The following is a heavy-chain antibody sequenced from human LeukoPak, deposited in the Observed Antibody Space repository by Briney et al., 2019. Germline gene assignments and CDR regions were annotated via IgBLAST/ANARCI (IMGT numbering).Heavy chain of an antibody. CDR2: ISTSSNYI. CDR1: GSTFSSYS. Sequence: GGSLRLSCAASGSTFSSYSMNWVRQAPGKGLEWVSSISTSSNYIYYADSVKGRFTIARDNAKNSLYLQMSSLRAEDTAVYYCARDFKTILGMIDYWGQGTLVTVSS. J-gene: IGHJ4*02. V-gene: IGHV3-21*01. D-gene: IGHD3-3*01. CDR3: ARDFKTILGMIDY.